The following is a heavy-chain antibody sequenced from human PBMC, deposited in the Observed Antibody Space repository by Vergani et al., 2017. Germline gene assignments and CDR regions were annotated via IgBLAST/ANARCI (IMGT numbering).Heavy chain of an antibody. J-gene: IGHJ6*02. D-gene: IGHD3-3*01. V-gene: IGHV3-15*01. CDR2: IKSKTDGGTT. CDR3: TTTCYDFWSGPPNYGMDV. CDR1: GFTFSNAW. Sequence: EVQLVESGGGLVKPGGSLRLSCAASGFTFSNAWMSWVRQAPGKGLEWVGRIKSKTDGGTTDYAAPVKGRFTISRDDSKNTLYLQMNSLKTEDTAVYYCTTTCYDFWSGPPNYGMDVWGQGTTVTVSS.